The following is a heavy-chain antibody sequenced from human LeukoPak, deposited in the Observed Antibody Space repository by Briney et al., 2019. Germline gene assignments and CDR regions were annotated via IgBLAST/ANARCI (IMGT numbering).Heavy chain of an antibody. CDR1: GYTFTVYF. V-gene: IGHV1-2*02. Sequence: ASVKVSCKASGYTFTVYFMHWVRQAPGQGLEWMGWINPNSGGTNYAQKFQGRVTMTRDTSISTAYMELSRLRSDDTAVYYCARELNYDSSGYYFDYWGQGTLGTVSS. J-gene: IGHJ4*02. D-gene: IGHD3-22*01. CDR2: INPNSGGT. CDR3: ARELNYDSSGYYFDY.